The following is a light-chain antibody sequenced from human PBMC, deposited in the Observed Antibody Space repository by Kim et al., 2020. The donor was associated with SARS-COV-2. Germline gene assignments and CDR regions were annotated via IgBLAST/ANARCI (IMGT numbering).Light chain of an antibody. CDR3: AAWDDSLNGWV. CDR2: SNN. Sequence: ELTQPPSASGTPGQRVTISCSRSSSNIGSNTVNWYQQLPGMAPKLLIYSNNQRPSGVPDRFSGSKSGTSASLAISGLQSEDEADYYCAAWDDSLNGWVFGGGTQLTVL. J-gene: IGLJ3*02. CDR1: SSNIGSNT. V-gene: IGLV1-44*01.